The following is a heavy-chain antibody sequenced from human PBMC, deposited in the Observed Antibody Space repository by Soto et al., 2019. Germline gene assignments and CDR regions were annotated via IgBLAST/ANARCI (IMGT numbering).Heavy chain of an antibody. D-gene: IGHD3-10*01. Sequence: EVQLLDSGGGLVQPGGSLRLSCGASGFTFSSYAMCWVRQAPGKGLEWVSGISGSGGTTHYADSVKGRFTISRDNSKSMMYLQMSSLRAEDTALYYCAKGADFYGSGSYYPPGDYWGQGTLVTVS. J-gene: IGHJ4*02. CDR1: GFTFSSYA. V-gene: IGHV3-23*01. CDR2: ISGSGGTT. CDR3: AKGADFYGSGSYYPPGDY.